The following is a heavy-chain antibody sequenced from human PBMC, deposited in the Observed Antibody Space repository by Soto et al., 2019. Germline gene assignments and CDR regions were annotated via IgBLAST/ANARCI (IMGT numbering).Heavy chain of an antibody. V-gene: IGHV5-51*01. Sequence: GESLKISCKGSGYSFTNYWIGWVRQMPGKGLEWMGIIYPGDSDTRYSPSFQGQVTISADKSINTAFLQWSSLKASDTAMYYCARPTNSGYYPFDYWGQGTLVTVSS. CDR3: ARPTNSGYYPFDY. CDR2: IYPGDSDT. D-gene: IGHD3-22*01. J-gene: IGHJ4*02. CDR1: GYSFTNYW.